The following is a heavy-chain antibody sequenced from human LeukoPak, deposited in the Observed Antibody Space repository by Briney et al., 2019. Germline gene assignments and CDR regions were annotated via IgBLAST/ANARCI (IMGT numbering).Heavy chain of an antibody. CDR2: ISGSGGST. CDR3: AKPNYGDYDPAFDY. V-gene: IGHV3-23*01. D-gene: IGHD4-17*01. J-gene: IGHJ4*02. Sequence: PGESLRLSCAASGFTFSSYAMSWVRQAPGKGLEWVSAISGSGGSTYYADSVKGRFTISRDNSKNTLYLQMNSLRAEDTAVYYCAKPNYGDYDPAFDYWGQGTLVTVSS. CDR1: GFTFSSYA.